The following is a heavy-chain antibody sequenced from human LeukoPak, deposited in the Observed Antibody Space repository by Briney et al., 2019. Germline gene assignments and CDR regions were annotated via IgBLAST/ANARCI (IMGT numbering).Heavy chain of an antibody. Sequence: PGGSLRLSCADSAFTVSSNYISWVRQAPGKGLEWVSVIYSGAGTYYADSVKGRFTISTDNSKNTLYLHMNNLRAEDTAVYYCARLLSSGWLFDYWGQGTLVTVSS. J-gene: IGHJ4*02. CDR1: AFTVSSNY. CDR2: IYSGAGT. CDR3: ARLLSSGWLFDY. D-gene: IGHD6-19*01. V-gene: IGHV3-66*01.